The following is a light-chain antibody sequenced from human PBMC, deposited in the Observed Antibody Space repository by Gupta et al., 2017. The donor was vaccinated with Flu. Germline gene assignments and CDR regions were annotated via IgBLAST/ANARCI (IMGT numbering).Light chain of an antibody. CDR3: SSYTSSSTQV. J-gene: IGLJ2*01. V-gene: IGLV2-14*01. CDR1: SRDIGGYDY. Sequence: QSALTQPASVSGSPGQPITISCTGTSRDIGGYDYVSWYQQHPGKAPKLMIYEVSNRPSGVSNRFSGSKSGNTASLTISGLQTEDEADYYCSSYTSSSTQVFGGGTKLTVV. CDR2: EVS.